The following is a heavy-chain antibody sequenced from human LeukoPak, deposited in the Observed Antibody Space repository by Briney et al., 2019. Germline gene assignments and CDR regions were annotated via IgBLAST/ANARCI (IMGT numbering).Heavy chain of an antibody. D-gene: IGHD3-10*01. CDR3: ASMYYYGSGSYYTLIDY. Sequence: PSQTLSLTRTVSRGSASIGTYDSSWIRQPPGNGLEWIGSIYYSGSTNYNPSLKSRVTISVDTSKNQFSLKLSSVTAADTAVYYCASMYYYGSGSYYTLIDYWGQGTLVTVSS. CDR1: RGSASIGTYD. V-gene: IGHV4-61*01. J-gene: IGHJ4*02. CDR2: IYYSGST.